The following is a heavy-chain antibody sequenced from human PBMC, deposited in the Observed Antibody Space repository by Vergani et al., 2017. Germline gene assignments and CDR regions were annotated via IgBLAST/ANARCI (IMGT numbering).Heavy chain of an antibody. J-gene: IGHJ6*03. CDR3: ARASVETTMRRREYYYYMDV. CDR2: IYYSGNT. Sequence: QVQLQESGPGLVKPSQTLSLTCTVSGGSISSGCYYWSWIRQHPGKGLEWIGYIYYSGNTYFNPSLKNRVSMSADTSKNQVSLKVCSVTAADTAVYYCARASVETTMRRREYYYYMDVWGEGTTVTVSS. CDR1: GGSISSGCYY. V-gene: IGHV4-31*03. D-gene: IGHD5-18*01.